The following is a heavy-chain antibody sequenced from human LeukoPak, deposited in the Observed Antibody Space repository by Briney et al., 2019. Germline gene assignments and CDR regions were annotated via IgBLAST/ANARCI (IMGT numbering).Heavy chain of an antibody. CDR2: VDPADGET. D-gene: IGHD1-1*01. CDR1: GYTLTELS. CDR3: ATRTTGTTVRFDP. Sequence: ASVKVSCKVSGYTLTELSMHWVRQAPGKGLEWMGRVDPADGETIYAEKFQGRVTMTADTSTGTAYMELSSLRSEDTAVYYCATRTTGTTVRFDPWGQGTLVTVSS. V-gene: IGHV1-24*01. J-gene: IGHJ5*02.